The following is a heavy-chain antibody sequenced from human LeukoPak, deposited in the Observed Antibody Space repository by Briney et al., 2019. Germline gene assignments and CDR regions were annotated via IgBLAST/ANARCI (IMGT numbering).Heavy chain of an antibody. V-gene: IGHV4-4*02. CDR3: ARLGVRQQLGYFDY. J-gene: IGHJ4*02. Sequence: PSGTLSLTCAVSGDSISSSNWWSWVRQPPGKGLEWIGEIYHSGNTNYNPSLKSRVTISVDTSKNQFSLKLSSVTAADTAVYYCARLGVRQQLGYFDYWGQGTLVTVSS. CDR1: GDSISSSNW. D-gene: IGHD6-13*01. CDR2: IYHSGNT.